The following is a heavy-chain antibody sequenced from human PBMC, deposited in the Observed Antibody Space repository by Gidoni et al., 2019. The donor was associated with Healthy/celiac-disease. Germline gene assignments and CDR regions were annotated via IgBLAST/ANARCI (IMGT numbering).Heavy chain of an antibody. CDR2: ISWNSGSI. J-gene: IGHJ3*02. Sequence: EVQLVESGGGLVQPGRSLRLSCAASGFTFDDYAMHWVRQAPGKGLEWVSGISWNSGSIGYADSVKGRFTISRDNAKNSLYLQMNSLRAEDTALYYCAKDEQQLVRVAFDIWGQGTMVTVSS. CDR1: GFTFDDYA. V-gene: IGHV3-9*01. D-gene: IGHD6-13*01. CDR3: AKDEQQLVRVAFDI.